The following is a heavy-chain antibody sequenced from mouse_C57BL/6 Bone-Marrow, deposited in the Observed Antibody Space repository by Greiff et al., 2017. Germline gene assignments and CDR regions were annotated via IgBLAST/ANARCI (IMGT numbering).Heavy chain of an antibody. Sequence: EVKLVESGGDLVKPGGSLKLSCAASGFTFSSYGMSWVRQTPDKRLEWVATISSGGSYTYYPDSVKGRFTISRDNAKTTLYLQMSSLKSEDTAMYYCARQLGFAYWGQGTLVTVSA. CDR1: GFTFSSYG. V-gene: IGHV5-6*01. CDR3: ARQLGFAY. CDR2: ISSGGSYT. D-gene: IGHD4-1*01. J-gene: IGHJ3*01.